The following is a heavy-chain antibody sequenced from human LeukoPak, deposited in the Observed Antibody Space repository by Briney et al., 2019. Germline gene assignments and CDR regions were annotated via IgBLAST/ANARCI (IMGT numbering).Heavy chain of an antibody. Sequence: KPSETLSLTCAVYGGSFSGYYWSWIRQPPGKGLEWIGEINHSGRTNYDPSLKSQVPISVDTSKNQFSLKRSSVTAADTAVYYCAREGGNYVPFGFDYWGQGTLVTVSS. CDR3: AREGGNYVPFGFDY. J-gene: IGHJ4*02. CDR2: INHSGRT. CDR1: GGSFSGYY. D-gene: IGHD1-7*01. V-gene: IGHV4-34*01.